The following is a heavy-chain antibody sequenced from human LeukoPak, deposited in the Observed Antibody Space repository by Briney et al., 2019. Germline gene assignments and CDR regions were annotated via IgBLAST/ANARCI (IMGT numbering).Heavy chain of an antibody. CDR3: AKDRTPYYYYYYMDV. J-gene: IGHJ6*03. CDR2: ISYDGSNK. V-gene: IGHV3-30*18. CDR1: GFTFSSYG. Sequence: GGSLRLSCAASGFTFSSYGMHWVRQAPGKGLEWVAVISYDGSNKYYADSVKGRFTISRDNSENTLYLQMNSLRAEDTAVYYCAKDRTPYYYYYYMDVWGKGTTVTVSS.